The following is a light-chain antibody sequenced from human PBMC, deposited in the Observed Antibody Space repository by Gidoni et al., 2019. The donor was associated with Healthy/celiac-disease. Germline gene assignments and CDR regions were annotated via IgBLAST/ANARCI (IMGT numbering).Light chain of an antibody. Sequence: EIVLPQSPATLSLSPGERATLSCTASQSVSSYLAWYQQKPGQAPRLLIYDASNRATGIPARFSGSGSGTDFTLTISSLEPEDFAVYYCQKRSNWPPEYTFGQGTKLEIK. CDR2: DAS. V-gene: IGKV3-11*01. CDR3: QKRSNWPPEYT. CDR1: QSVSSY. J-gene: IGKJ2*01.